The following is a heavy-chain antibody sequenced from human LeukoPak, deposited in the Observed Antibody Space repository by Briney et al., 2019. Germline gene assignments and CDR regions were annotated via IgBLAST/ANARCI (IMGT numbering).Heavy chain of an antibody. D-gene: IGHD2-15*01. Sequence: GASVKVSCTASVYTFTSYGISWVRQAPGQGREWMGWISAYNGKTNYAQKLQGRVTMTTDTSTSTAYMELRSLRSDDTAVYYCARDGRGGIWRDIVVVVAATSAFDIWGQGTMVTVSS. CDR1: VYTFTSYG. CDR2: ISAYNGKT. J-gene: IGHJ3*02. CDR3: ARDGRGGIWRDIVVVVAATSAFDI. V-gene: IGHV1-18*01.